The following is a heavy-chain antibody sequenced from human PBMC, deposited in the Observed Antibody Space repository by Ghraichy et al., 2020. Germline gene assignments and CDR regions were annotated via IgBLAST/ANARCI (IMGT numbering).Heavy chain of an antibody. D-gene: IGHD6-19*01. CDR2: INGSGGST. V-gene: IGHV3-23*01. J-gene: IGHJ4*02. CDR1: GFTFSSYA. CDR3: AKGSSSVGGFLSLYYFDY. Sequence: GGSLRLSCAASGFTFSSYAMSWVRQAPGKGLEWVSAINGSGGSTYYADSVKGRFTISRDNSKNTLYLQMNRLRAEDTAVYYCAKGSSSVGGFLSLYYFDYWGQGTLLPVSS.